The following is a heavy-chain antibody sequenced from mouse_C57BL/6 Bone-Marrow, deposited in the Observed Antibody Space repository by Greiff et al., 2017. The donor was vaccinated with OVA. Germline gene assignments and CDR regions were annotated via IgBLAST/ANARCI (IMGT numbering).Heavy chain of an antibody. CDR1: GYTFTDYY. J-gene: IGHJ2*01. CDR3: ARSPGATDY. V-gene: IGHV1-26*01. Sequence: LQQSGPELVKPGASVKISCKASGYTFTDYYMNWVKQSHGKSLEWIGDINPNNGGTSYNQKFKGKATLTVDKSSSTAYMELRSLTSEDSAVYYCARSPGATDYWGQGTTLTVSS. D-gene: IGHD1-1*01. CDR2: INPNNGGT.